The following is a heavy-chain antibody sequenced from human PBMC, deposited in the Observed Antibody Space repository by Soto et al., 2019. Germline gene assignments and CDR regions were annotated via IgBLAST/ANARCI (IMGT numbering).Heavy chain of an antibody. D-gene: IGHD2-8*01. J-gene: IGHJ4*02. Sequence: SETLSLTCTVSGGSVSNGMYYWSWIRQPPGKGLEWIGNVYLTGTTIYNPSLTSRVTMSVDTYKDQFFLKVTSVTAADTAVYYCSIYCTNSDFRHLYYFDYWGLATRFTVSS. CDR3: SIYCTNSDFRHLYYFDY. CDR1: GGSVSNGMYY. CDR2: VYLTGTT. V-gene: IGHV4-61*01.